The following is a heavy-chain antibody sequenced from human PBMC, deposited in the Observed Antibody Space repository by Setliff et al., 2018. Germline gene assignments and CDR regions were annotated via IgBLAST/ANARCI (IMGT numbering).Heavy chain of an antibody. D-gene: IGHD5-18*01. CDR3: AKVLGGYSYGFCDY. CDR1: GFTFSNYA. J-gene: IGHJ4*02. CDR2: ISGTGGST. V-gene: IGHV3-23*01. Sequence: GESLKISCAASGFTFSNYAMSWVRQAPGKGLEWVSSISGTGGSTYYSDSVRGRFTISRDNSKNTLYLQMNSLRAEDTALYYCAKVLGGYSYGFCDYWGQGTLVTVSS.